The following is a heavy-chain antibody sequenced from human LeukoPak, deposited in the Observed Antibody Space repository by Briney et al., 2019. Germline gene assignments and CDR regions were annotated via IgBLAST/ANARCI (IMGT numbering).Heavy chain of an antibody. CDR3: ARGGDGGNSPIGGNYFDY. J-gene: IGHJ4*02. CDR2: INHSGST. D-gene: IGHD4-23*01. Sequence: SSETLSLTCAVYGGSFSGYYWSWIRQPPGKGLEWIGEINHSGSTNYNPSLKSRVTISVDTSKNQFSLKLSSVTAADTAVYYCARGGDGGNSPIGGNYFDYWGQGTLVTVSS. CDR1: GGSFSGYY. V-gene: IGHV4-34*01.